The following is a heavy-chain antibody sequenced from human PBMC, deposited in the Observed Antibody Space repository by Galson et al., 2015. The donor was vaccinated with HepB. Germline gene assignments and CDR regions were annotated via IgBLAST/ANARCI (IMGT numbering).Heavy chain of an antibody. J-gene: IGHJ4*02. Sequence: SLRLSCAASGFTFTDYITNWLRQAPGKGLEWVSSMNTYGSHIYYAESVKGRFTISRDNAKNSLYLQMNCLRAEDTAVYYCARSIPYTSSGDYWGQGTLVTVS. CDR3: ARSIPYTSSGDY. D-gene: IGHD6-6*01. V-gene: IGHV3-21*01. CDR2: MNTYGSHI. CDR1: GFTFTDYI.